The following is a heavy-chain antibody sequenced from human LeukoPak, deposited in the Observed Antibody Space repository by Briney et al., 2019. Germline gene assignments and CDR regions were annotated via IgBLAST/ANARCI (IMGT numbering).Heavy chain of an antibody. J-gene: IGHJ4*02. D-gene: IGHD3-16*01. CDR1: GYTFTSYG. V-gene: IGHV1-18*01. Sequence: ASVKVSCKASGYTFTSYGISWVRQAPGQGPEWMGWISGYNGNTRYAQKFQGRVTKTTDTSTSTAYMELRSLRSDDTAVYYCARDWGKGEYYFDYWGLGTLVTVSS. CDR3: ARDWGKGEYYFDY. CDR2: ISGYNGNT.